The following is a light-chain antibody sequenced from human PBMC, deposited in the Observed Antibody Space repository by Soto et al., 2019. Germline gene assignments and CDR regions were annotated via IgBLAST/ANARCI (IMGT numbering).Light chain of an antibody. Sequence: EILMTQSPATLSVSPGERATLSCWASQTVGSNLAWYQQKPGQSPRLLIYATSTRATGIPARFSGSGSGTEFTLTISSLQSEDFAVYYCQHYNNWPLTFGGGTKVEIK. CDR1: QTVGSN. CDR3: QHYNNWPLT. J-gene: IGKJ4*01. CDR2: ATS. V-gene: IGKV3-15*01.